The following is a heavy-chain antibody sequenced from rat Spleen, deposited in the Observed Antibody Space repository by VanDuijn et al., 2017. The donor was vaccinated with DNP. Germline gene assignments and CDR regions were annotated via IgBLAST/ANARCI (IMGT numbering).Heavy chain of an antibody. D-gene: IGHD1-11*01. V-gene: IGHV5-25*01. Sequence: EVQLVESGGGLAQPGRSMQLSCVASGFTFKNFYMAWVRQAPTKGLEWVASISYDGIRTYYRDSVKGRFTISRDNAKSTLYLQMDSLRSEDTATYYCARHYGGYSYYWYFDFWGPGTMVTVSS. CDR3: ARHYGGYSYYWYFDF. CDR2: ISYDGIRT. J-gene: IGHJ1*01. CDR1: GFTFKNFY.